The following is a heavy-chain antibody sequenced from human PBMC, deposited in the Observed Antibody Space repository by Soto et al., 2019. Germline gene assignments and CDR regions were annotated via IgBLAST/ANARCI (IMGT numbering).Heavy chain of an antibody. J-gene: IGHJ3*02. V-gene: IGHV1-2*02. Sequence: QLHLVHSGAVVKKPGASVTVSCSASGYPVTAYYMHWVRQAPGRGLEWMGGINPATGAAKYTQTFQGGVTMTRDTATSTGFTELRGPTSAKSASLGCAGGGWVGVDGSAAFEMVGQGTGVTVTS. CDR3: AGGGWVGVDGSAAFEM. D-gene: IGHD1-26*01. CDR2: INPATGAA. CDR1: GYPVTAYY.